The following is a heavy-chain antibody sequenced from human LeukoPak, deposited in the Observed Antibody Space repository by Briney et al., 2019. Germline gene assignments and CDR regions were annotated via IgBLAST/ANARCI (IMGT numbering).Heavy chain of an antibody. CDR3: ASQFWWAAVPGTLDY. V-gene: IGHV3-7*05. CDR2: IKEDGSEK. CDR1: GFTFSSYW. D-gene: IGHD6-19*01. J-gene: IGHJ4*02. Sequence: GGSLRLSCTASGFTFSSYWMSWVRQAPGRGLEWVANIKEDGSEKYYVDSVTGRFTISRDNAKESLYLQMNSLGTEDTAVYYCASQFWWAAVPGTLDYWGQGTLVTVSS.